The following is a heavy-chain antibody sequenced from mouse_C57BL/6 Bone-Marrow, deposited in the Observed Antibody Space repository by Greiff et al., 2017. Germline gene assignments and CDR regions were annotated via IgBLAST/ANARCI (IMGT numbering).Heavy chain of an antibody. Sequence: EVKLVESGAELVRPGASVKLSCTASGFNIKDDYMHWVKQRPEHGLEWIGWIDPENGDTEYASKFQGKATITADTSSNTAYLQLSSLTSEDTAVYYCTTGSGYFDYWGQGTTLTVSS. CDR1: GFNIKDDY. J-gene: IGHJ2*01. CDR3: TTGSGYFDY. V-gene: IGHV14-4*01. CDR2: IDPENGDT.